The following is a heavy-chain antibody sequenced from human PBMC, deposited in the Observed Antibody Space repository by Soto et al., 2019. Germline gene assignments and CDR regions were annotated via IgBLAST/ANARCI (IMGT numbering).Heavy chain of an antibody. CDR2: IWYDGSNK. D-gene: IGHD1-26*01. CDR3: ARDLKWELLRGVAFDI. Sequence: QVQLVESGGGVVQPGRSLRLSCAASGFTFSSYGMHWVRQAPGKGLEWVAVIWYDGSNKYYADSVKGRFTISRDNSKNTLYLQMNSLRAEDTAVYYCARDLKWELLRGVAFDIWGQGTMVTVSS. CDR1: GFTFSSYG. J-gene: IGHJ3*02. V-gene: IGHV3-33*01.